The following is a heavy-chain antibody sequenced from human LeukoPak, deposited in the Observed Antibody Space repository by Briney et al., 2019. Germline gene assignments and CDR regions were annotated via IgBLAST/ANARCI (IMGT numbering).Heavy chain of an antibody. V-gene: IGHV3-23*01. D-gene: IGHD2-2*01. J-gene: IGHJ5*02. CDR3: AKDSVAIPAAWFDP. CDR1: GXTFSSYA. CDR2: ISGSGDGT. Sequence: GGSLRLSCAASGXTFSSYAMNWVRQAPGKGLEWVSSISGSGDGTYYADSVKGRFTISRDNTKNTLFLQMNSLKAEDTALYYCAKDSVAIPAAWFDPWGQGTLVTVSS.